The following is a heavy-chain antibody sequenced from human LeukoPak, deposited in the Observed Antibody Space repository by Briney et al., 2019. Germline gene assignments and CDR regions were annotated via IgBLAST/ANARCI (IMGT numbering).Heavy chain of an antibody. V-gene: IGHV1-2*02. CDR2: INPNSGGT. D-gene: IGHD3-10*01. CDR1: GYTFTGYY. CDR3: ARGTAIWFGELLPYEYYFDY. J-gene: IGHJ4*02. Sequence: ASVKVSCKASGYTFTGYYMHWVRQAPGQGLEWMGWINPNSGGTNYAQKFQGRVTMTRDTSISTAYMELSRLRSDDTAVYYCARGTAIWFGELLPYEYYFDYWGQGTLVTVSS.